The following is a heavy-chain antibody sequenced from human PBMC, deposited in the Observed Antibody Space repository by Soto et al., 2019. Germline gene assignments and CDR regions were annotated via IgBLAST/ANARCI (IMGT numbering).Heavy chain of an antibody. CDR1: GYTFTSYY. CDR2: INPSGGST. CDR3: ARDYKFSYYDILTGYSVYYYYGMDV. J-gene: IGHJ6*02. V-gene: IGHV1-46*01. D-gene: IGHD3-9*01. Sequence: GASVKVSCKASGYTFTSYYMHWVRQAPGQGLEWMGIINPSGGSTSYAQKFQGRVTMTRDTSTSTVYMELSSLRSEDTAVYYCARDYKFSYYDILTGYSVYYYYGMDVWGQGTTVTVSS.